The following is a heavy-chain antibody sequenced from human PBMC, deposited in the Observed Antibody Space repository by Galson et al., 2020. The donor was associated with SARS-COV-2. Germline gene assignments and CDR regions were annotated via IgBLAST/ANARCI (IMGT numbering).Heavy chain of an antibody. Sequence: ASVKVSCKVSGYTLTELSMHWVRQAPGKGLEWMGGFDPEDGEKIYAQKFQGRVTMTEDTSTDTAYMELSSLRSEDTALYYCATANCVFGNFTYYYYGMDIWGQGTTVTVSS. CDR2: FDPEDGEK. J-gene: IGHJ6*02. V-gene: IGHV1-24*01. CDR3: ATANCVFGNFTYYYYGMDI. CDR1: GYTLTELS. D-gene: IGHD7-27*01.